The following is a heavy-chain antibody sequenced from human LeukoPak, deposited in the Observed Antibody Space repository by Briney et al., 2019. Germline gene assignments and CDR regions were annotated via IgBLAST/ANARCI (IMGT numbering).Heavy chain of an antibody. CDR3: ARAHYYDSSGYYRPFDY. D-gene: IGHD3-22*01. CDR2: IMEDGSEK. Sequence: PGGSLRLSCAASGFTFSNYWMTWVRQAPGKGLEWVANIMEDGSEKYYVDSVKGRLTISRDNAKNSLYLQMNSLRAEDTAVYYCARAHYYDSSGYYRPFDYWGQGTLVTVSS. V-gene: IGHV3-7*04. J-gene: IGHJ4*02. CDR1: GFTFSNYW.